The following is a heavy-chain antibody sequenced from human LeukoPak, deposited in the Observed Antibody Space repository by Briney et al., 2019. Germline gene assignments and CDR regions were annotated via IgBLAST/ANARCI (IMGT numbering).Heavy chain of an antibody. CDR1: GFSFSSFA. J-gene: IGHJ3*02. Sequence: PGGSLRLSCAPSGFSFSSFAMMWVRHAPGMGLELISANLSGGDVFFYGDSVRGRFTISRDNSTNTLFLQMNNLRADDSAVYYCARDPTGNYVGAFEMWGPGTTVTVSS. D-gene: IGHD4-11*01. CDR2: NLSGGDVF. CDR3: ARDPTGNYVGAFEM. V-gene: IGHV3-23*01.